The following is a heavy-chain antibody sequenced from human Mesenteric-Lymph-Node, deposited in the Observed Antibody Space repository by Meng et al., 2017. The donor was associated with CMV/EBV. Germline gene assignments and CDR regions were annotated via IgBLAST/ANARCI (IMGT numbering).Heavy chain of an antibody. D-gene: IGHD2-2*01. Sequence: ASVKVSCKASGYTFTSYGISWVRQAPGQGLEWMGWISAYNGNTNYAQKLQGRVTMTTDTSTSTAYMELRSLRSDDTAVYYCARGRSQYCSSTSCYLLYWGQGTLVTVSS. J-gene: IGHJ4*02. CDR2: ISAYNGNT. V-gene: IGHV1-18*01. CDR1: GYTFTSYG. CDR3: ARGRSQYCSSTSCYLLY.